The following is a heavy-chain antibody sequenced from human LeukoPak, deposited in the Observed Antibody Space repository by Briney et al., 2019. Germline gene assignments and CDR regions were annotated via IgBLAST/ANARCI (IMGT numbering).Heavy chain of an antibody. D-gene: IGHD6-13*01. Sequence: SGGSLRLSCAASGFTFRYYAMSWVRQAPEKGLEWVSSISGGGGDTDYADSVKGRFTISRDNSKNTLYLQMISLRAEDTALYYCAKHRSPVAAAPEAFDIWGLGTMVTVSS. CDR3: AKHRSPVAAAPEAFDI. CDR2: ISGGGGDT. CDR1: GFTFRYYA. J-gene: IGHJ3*02. V-gene: IGHV3-23*01.